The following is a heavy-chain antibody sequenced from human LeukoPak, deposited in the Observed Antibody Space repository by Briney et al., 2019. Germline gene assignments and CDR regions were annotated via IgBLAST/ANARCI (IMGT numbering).Heavy chain of an antibody. V-gene: IGHV4-59*12. CDR3: ARDAGSGWYGRDYYYMDV. Sequence: PSETLSLTCTVSGGSISSYYWSWIRQPPGKGLEWIGYIYYSGSTNYKPSLKSRVTISVDTSKNQFSLKLNSVTAADTAVYYCARDAGSGWYGRDYYYMDVWGKGTTVTVSS. CDR2: IYYSGST. D-gene: IGHD6-19*01. J-gene: IGHJ6*03. CDR1: GGSISSYY.